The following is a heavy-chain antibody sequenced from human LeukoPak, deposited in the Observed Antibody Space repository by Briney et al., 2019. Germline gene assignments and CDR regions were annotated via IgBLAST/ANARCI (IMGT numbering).Heavy chain of an antibody. V-gene: IGHV1-69*04. J-gene: IGHJ4*02. CDR1: GGTFTTYA. Sequence: GASVTVSCKASGGTFTTYAISWVRQAPGQGLEWMGRIIPIFGIANYAQKFQGRVTITADKSTSTAYMELSSLRSEDTAVYYCARDNATVVPGDFDYWGQGTLVTVSS. CDR2: IIPIFGIA. D-gene: IGHD4-23*01. CDR3: ARDNATVVPGDFDY.